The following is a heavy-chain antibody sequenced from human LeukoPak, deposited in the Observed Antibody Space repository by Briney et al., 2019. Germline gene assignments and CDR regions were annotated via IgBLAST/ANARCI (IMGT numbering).Heavy chain of an antibody. CDR2: IYTCGST. CDR1: GGSISSYY. D-gene: IGHD3-3*01. V-gene: IGHV4-4*07. CDR3: ARVGVTIFGVAYGAFDY. Sequence: PSETLSLTCTVSGGSISSYYWSWIRQPAGKGLEWIGRIYTCGSTNYNPSLKSRVTISVDTSKNQFSLKLSSVTAADTAVYYCARVGVTIFGVAYGAFDYWGQGTLVTVSS. J-gene: IGHJ4*02.